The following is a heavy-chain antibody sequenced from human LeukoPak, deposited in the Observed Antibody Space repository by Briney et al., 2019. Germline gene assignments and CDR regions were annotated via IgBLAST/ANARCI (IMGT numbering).Heavy chain of an antibody. CDR1: GFTFSSYA. CDR3: AKDGRVSAAAGYH. Sequence: PGGSLRLSWAASGFTFSSYAMSWVRQAPGKGREWVSAISGSGGSTYYADSVKGRFTISRDNSKNTLYLQMNSLRAEDTAVYYCAKDGRVSAAAGYHWGQGTLVTVSS. CDR2: ISGSGGST. D-gene: IGHD6-13*01. J-gene: IGHJ5*02. V-gene: IGHV3-23*01.